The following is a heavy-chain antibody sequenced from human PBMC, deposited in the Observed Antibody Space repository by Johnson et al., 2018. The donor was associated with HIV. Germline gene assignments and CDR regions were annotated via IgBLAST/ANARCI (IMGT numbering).Heavy chain of an antibody. Sequence: QVLLVESGGGVVQPGGSLRLSCAASGFTFSSYGMHWVRQAPGKGLEWVAFIRYDGRTNYYADPVKGRFTISRDNSKNTLYLQMNSLRAEDTAVYYCARGPRNPGLDSFDIWGRGTMVAVSS. CDR1: GFTFSSYG. J-gene: IGHJ3*02. D-gene: IGHD1-14*01. CDR2: IRYDGRTN. V-gene: IGHV3-30*02. CDR3: ARGPRNPGLDSFDI.